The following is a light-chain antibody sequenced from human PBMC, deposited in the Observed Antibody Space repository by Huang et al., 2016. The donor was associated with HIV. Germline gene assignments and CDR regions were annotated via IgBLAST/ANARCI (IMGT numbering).Light chain of an antibody. V-gene: IGKV1-39*01. J-gene: IGKJ5*01. CDR2: AAS. Sequence: DIQMTQSPPSLSASVGDSVTIACRASQNVNTYVNWYQQKPGQAPRLLIFAASRLRSGVTSRVSGSGSGTEFTLAISSLQLEDFATYYCQQRFSTTITFGQGTRLDIK. CDR3: QQRFSTTIT. CDR1: QNVNTY.